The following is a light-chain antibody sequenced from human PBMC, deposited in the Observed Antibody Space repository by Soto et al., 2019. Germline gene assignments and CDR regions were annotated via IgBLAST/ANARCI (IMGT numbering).Light chain of an antibody. CDR3: KQSKKSPLT. CDR2: WAS. CDR1: QSGSSN. V-gene: IGKV3-15*01. Sequence: DIVMTQSPATLSVVPGERATLSCRASQSGSSNLAWYQHKSGQAPRLLIYWASNRATGIPARFSGSGSGTEFTLTISRLEAEDVAVYYCKQSKKSPLTFGGGTKVDIK. J-gene: IGKJ4*01.